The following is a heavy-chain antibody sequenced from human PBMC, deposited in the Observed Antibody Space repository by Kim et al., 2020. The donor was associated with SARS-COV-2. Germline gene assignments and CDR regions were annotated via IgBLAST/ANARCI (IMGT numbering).Heavy chain of an antibody. J-gene: IGHJ4*01. CDR2: FDPEDGKI. Sequence: ASVKVSCKVSGYTLTELAMHWVRQAPGKGLEWMGGFDPEDGKIIYAQKFQGRVTMTEDTSTDTAYMELSSLRSEDTAVYYCATTGPVGGSDYWGHGTPVTVSS. D-gene: IGHD3-10*01. CDR1: GYTLTELA. CDR3: ATTGPVGGSDY. V-gene: IGHV1-24*01.